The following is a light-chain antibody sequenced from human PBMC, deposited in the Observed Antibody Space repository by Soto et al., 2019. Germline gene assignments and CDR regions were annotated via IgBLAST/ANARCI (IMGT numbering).Light chain of an antibody. CDR2: KAS. CDR1: QSISSW. V-gene: IGKV1-5*03. CDR3: QQYNSYWT. Sequence: DIQMTQSPSTLSASVGDRVTITCRASQSISSWLAWYQQKPGKAPKLLIYKASTLKSGVPSRFSGSGSGTEFTLTISSLQPDDFATYYCQQYNSYWTFGQGSTVGIK. J-gene: IGKJ1*01.